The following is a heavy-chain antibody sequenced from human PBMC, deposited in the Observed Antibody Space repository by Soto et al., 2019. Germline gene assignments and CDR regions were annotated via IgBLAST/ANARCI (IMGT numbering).Heavy chain of an antibody. Sequence: SETLSLTCAVSGDSISGSQWWSWVRLPPGKGLEWIGEISHTGTTNYNPSLKSRVTMSVDKPKNQFSLNLTSVAASDTAMYYCARLDWGGDRIFDFWGQGTLVTVSS. CDR1: GDSISGSQW. D-gene: IGHD2-21*02. J-gene: IGHJ4*02. CDR3: ARLDWGGDRIFDF. CDR2: ISHTGTT. V-gene: IGHV4-4*02.